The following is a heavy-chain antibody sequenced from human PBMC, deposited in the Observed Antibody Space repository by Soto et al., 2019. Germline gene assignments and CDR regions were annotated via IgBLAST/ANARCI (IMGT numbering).Heavy chain of an antibody. V-gene: IGHV3-23*01. J-gene: IGHJ2*01. Sequence: EVQLLESGGGLVQPGGSLRLSCAASGFTFSAYAMGWVRQAPGKGLEWVSTIHGGGGATHYADSVKGRFTNSRDDSKNTLYAQMNSQRAEDAAVYYCAKFGGHPLEYRYLDFWGRGTLVTVSS. CDR2: IHGGGGAT. CDR3: AKFGGHPLEYRYLDF. D-gene: IGHD3-16*01. CDR1: GFTFSAYA.